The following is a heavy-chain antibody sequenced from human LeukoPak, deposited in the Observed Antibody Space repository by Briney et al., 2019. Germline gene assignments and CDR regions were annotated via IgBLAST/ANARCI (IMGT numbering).Heavy chain of an antibody. CDR2: ISGSGDST. CDR3: AKGTYFDWLLSRGYYFDY. CDR1: GFTFSDHY. V-gene: IGHV3-23*01. Sequence: GGSLRLSCAASGFTFSDHYMDWVRQAPGKGLEWVSGISGSGDSTYYADSVKGRFTISRDNSKNTLYLQMGSLRAEDTAVYYCAKGTYFDWLLSRGYYFDYWGQGTLVTVSS. D-gene: IGHD3-9*01. J-gene: IGHJ4*02.